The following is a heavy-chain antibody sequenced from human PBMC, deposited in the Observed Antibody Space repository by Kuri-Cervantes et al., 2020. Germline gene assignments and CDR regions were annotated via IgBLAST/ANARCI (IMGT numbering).Heavy chain of an antibody. V-gene: IGHV4-39*07. J-gene: IGHJ4*02. CDR2: IYYSGST. Sequence: GSLRLSCTVSGGSISSSSYYWGWIRQPPGKGLEWIGSIYYSGSTYYNPSLKSRVTISVDRSKNQFSLRLNSVTAADTAVYYCARLKSSSGYYFDYWGQGTLVTVSS. D-gene: IGHD3-22*01. CDR1: GGSISSSSYY. CDR3: ARLKSSSGYYFDY.